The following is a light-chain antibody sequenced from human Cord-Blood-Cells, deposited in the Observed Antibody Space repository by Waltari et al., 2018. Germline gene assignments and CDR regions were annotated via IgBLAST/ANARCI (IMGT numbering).Light chain of an antibody. CDR3: CSYAGSYTWV. CDR2: DVS. J-gene: IGLJ3*02. CDR1: SSDVGGYNY. Sequence: QSALTQPRSVSGSPGQSVTISCTGTSSDVGGYNYVSWYQQHTGNAPKLMIYDVSKRPSGVPERCSGSSSGNTASLTISGLQAEDEADYDCCSYAGSYTWVFGGGTKLTVL. V-gene: IGLV2-11*01.